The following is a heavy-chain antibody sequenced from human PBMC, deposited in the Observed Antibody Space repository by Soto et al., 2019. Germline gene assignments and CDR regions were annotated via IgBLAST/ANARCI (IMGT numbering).Heavy chain of an antibody. D-gene: IGHD1-7*01. V-gene: IGHV4-39*07. CDR3: ASRDPGTSVDY. CDR1: GGSISSSSYY. J-gene: IGHJ4*02. Sequence: NPSETLSLTCTVSGGSISSSSYYWGWIRQPPGKGLEWIGEIYRTGSTNYNPSLKSRVTISLDKSENQFSLKVTSLTAADTAVYYCASRDPGTSVDYWGQGTLVTVSS. CDR2: IYRTGST.